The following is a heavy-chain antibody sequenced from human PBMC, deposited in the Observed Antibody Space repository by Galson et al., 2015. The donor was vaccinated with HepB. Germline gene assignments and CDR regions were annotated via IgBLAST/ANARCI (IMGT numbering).Heavy chain of an antibody. CDR2: VTPSGGTT. Sequence: SGKVSCKASGFTFTDSYTHWVRQAPGHGLEWMGIVTPSGGTTSYAQKFQGRVTMTRDTSTSTVYMELNSLRSEDTAVYYCARGDWQLVQNYYYYGMDVWGQGTTVTVSS. D-gene: IGHD6-6*01. J-gene: IGHJ6*02. V-gene: IGHV1-46*01. CDR3: ARGDWQLVQNYYYYGMDV. CDR1: GFTFTDSY.